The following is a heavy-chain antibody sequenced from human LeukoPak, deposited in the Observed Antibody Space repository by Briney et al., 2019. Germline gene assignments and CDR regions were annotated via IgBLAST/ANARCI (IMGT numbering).Heavy chain of an antibody. CDR1: GGTFSSYA. J-gene: IGHJ3*02. V-gene: IGHV1-69*05. D-gene: IGHD4-23*01. Sequence: ASVEVSCKASGGTFSSYAISWVRQAPGQGLEWMGRIIPIFGTANYAQKFQGRVTITTDESTSTAYMELSSLRSEDTAVYYCARDWDYGGNSRGAAFDIWGQGTMVTVSS. CDR3: ARDWDYGGNSRGAAFDI. CDR2: IIPIFGTA.